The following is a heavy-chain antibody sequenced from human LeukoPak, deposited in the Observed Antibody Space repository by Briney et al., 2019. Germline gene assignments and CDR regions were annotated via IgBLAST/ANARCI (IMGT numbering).Heavy chain of an antibody. CDR3: ARVPGSYAYFDY. V-gene: IGHV3-48*04. CDR1: GITFSSYS. CDR2: ITRSSSTI. Sequence: GGSLRLSCAASGITFSSYSMSWVRQAPGKGLEWISYITRSSSTIYYAESVKGRFTISRDNALNSLYLQMNSLRVEDTAVYYCARVPGSYAYFDYWGQGTLVTVSS. D-gene: IGHD1-26*01. J-gene: IGHJ4*02.